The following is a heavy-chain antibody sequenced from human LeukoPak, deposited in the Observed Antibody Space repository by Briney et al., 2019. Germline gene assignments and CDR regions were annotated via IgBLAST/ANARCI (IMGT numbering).Heavy chain of an antibody. Sequence: GGSLRLSCAASGFTFSSYAMSWVRQAPGKGLEWVSAISGSGGSTYYADSVKGRFTISRDNSKNPLYLQMNSLRAEDTAVYYCAKDPDSSGYFENWFDPWGQGTLVTVSS. CDR2: ISGSGGST. CDR3: AKDPDSSGYFENWFDP. D-gene: IGHD3-22*01. J-gene: IGHJ5*02. V-gene: IGHV3-23*01. CDR1: GFTFSSYA.